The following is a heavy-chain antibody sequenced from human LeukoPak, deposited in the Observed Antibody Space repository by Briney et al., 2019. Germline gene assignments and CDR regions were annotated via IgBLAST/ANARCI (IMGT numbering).Heavy chain of an antibody. CDR1: GGSISSSSYY. V-gene: IGHV4-39*01. Sequence: WETLSLTCTVSGGSISSSSYYWRWIRQPPGKGLEWIGSIYYSGSTYYNPSLKSRVTISVDTSKNQFSLKLSSVTAADTAVYYCARLGMFGGVIVMPPYFDYWGQGTLGTVSS. CDR3: ARLGMFGGVIVMPPYFDY. J-gene: IGHJ4*02. CDR2: IYYSGST. D-gene: IGHD3-16*02.